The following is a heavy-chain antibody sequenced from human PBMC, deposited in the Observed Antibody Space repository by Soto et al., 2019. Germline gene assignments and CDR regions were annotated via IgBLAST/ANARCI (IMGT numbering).Heavy chain of an antibody. V-gene: IGHV6-1*01. CDR1: RDSVSSNSAA. J-gene: IGHJ6*02. D-gene: IGHD3-9*01. Sequence: SQTLSLTCAISRDSVSSNSAAWNWIRQSPSRGLEWLGRTYYRSKWYNDYVVSVKSRITINPDTSKNQFSLQLNSVTPEDTAVYYCARASRPRELRYFDWLSRHYYYYGMDVWGQGTTVTVSS. CDR2: TYYRSKWYN. CDR3: ARASRPRELRYFDWLSRHYYYYGMDV.